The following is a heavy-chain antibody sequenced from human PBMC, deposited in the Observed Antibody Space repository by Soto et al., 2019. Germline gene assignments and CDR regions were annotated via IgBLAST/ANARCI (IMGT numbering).Heavy chain of an antibody. CDR1: GYTLTELS. CDR2: FDPEDGET. CDR3: ATPRPTVTIYRVSWGMDV. J-gene: IGHJ6*01. Sequence: ASVKVSCKVSGYTLTELSMHWVRQAPGKGLEWMGGFDPEDGETIYAQKFQGRVTMTEDTSTDTAYMELSSLRSEDTAVYYCATPRPTVTIYRVSWGMDVWGQATTVTVSS. D-gene: IGHD4-4*01. V-gene: IGHV1-24*01.